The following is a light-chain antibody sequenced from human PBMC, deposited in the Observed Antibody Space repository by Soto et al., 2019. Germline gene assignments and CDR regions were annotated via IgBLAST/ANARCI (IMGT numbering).Light chain of an antibody. CDR3: QQYNNWPPWT. Sequence: EIVMTQSPATMSVSPGERATLSCRASRSVSSNLAWYQQKPGQAHRLLIYGASTRATGIPARFSGSGSGTEFNLTISSLQSEDFAVYYCQQYNNWPPWTFGQGTKVEIK. J-gene: IGKJ1*01. CDR2: GAS. V-gene: IGKV3-15*01. CDR1: RSVSSN.